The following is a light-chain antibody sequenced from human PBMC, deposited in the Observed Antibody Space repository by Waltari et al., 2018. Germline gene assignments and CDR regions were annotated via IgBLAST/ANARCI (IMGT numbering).Light chain of an antibody. Sequence: DIVMTQSPDSLAVSLGERATINCKSSQSILYSSNNKNYLVWYQQKPGQPPKLLFYWASNRESGVPDRFSGSGSGTDFTLTISSLQAEDVAVYYCQQYYSAPWTFGQGTKVEI. CDR3: QQYYSAPWT. CDR1: QSILYSSNNKNY. V-gene: IGKV4-1*01. J-gene: IGKJ1*01. CDR2: WAS.